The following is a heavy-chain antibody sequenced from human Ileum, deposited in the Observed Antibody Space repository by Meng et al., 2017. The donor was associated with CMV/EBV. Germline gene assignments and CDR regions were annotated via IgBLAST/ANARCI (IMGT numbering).Heavy chain of an antibody. V-gene: IGHV3-23*01. J-gene: IGHJ4*02. Sequence: CAASGFICSTYAMTWVRQAPGKGLEWVSTISVTDGITYYADSVKGRFTISRDNSRNTLYLQINSLRPDDTAVYYCATRDGQWLVPFHFWGQGALVTVSS. CDR2: ISVTDGIT. CDR3: ATRDGQWLVPFHF. CDR1: GFICSTYA. D-gene: IGHD6-19*01.